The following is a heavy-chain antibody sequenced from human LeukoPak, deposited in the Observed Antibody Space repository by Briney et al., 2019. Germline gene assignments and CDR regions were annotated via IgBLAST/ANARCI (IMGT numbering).Heavy chain of an antibody. CDR1: GGSISSYY. Sequence: PSETLSLTCTVSGGSISSYYWSWIRQPPGKGLEGIGYIYYSGSTNYNPSLKSRVTISVDTSKNQFSLKLSSVTAADTAVYYCASYRSAAVAYFDYWGQGTLVTVSS. D-gene: IGHD6-19*01. V-gene: IGHV4-59*08. CDR3: ASYRSAAVAYFDY. J-gene: IGHJ4*02. CDR2: IYYSGST.